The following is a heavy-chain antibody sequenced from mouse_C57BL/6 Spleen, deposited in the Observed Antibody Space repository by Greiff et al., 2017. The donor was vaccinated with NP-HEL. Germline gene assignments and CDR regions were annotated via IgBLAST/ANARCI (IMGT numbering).Heavy chain of an antibody. V-gene: IGHV1-18*01. CDR1: GYTFTDYN. Sequence: VQLQQSGPELVKPGASVKIPCKASGYTFTDYNMAWVKQSHGKSLEWIGDINPNNGGTIYNQKFKGKATLTVDKSSSTAYMELRSLTSEDTAVYYCARKDYSNYGYFDVWGTGTTVTVSS. CDR3: ARKDYSNYGYFDV. D-gene: IGHD2-5*01. J-gene: IGHJ1*03. CDR2: INPNNGGT.